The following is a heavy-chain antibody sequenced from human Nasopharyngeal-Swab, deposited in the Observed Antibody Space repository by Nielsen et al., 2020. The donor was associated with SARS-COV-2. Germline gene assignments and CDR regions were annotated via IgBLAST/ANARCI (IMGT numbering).Heavy chain of an antibody. J-gene: IGHJ4*02. CDR3: ARHGDYYDSSGYLYYFDY. CDR2: IYYSGST. CDR1: GGSISSYY. Sequence: SETLSLTCTVSGGSISSYYWSWIRQPPGKGLEWIGYIYYSGSTNYNPSFKSRVTISVDTSKNQFSLKLSSVTAADTAVYYCARHGDYYDSSGYLYYFDYWGQGTLVTVSS. D-gene: IGHD3-22*01. V-gene: IGHV4-59*08.